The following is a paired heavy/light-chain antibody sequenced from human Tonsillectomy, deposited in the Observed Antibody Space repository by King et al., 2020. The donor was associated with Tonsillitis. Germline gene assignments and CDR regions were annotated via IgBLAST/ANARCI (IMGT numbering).Heavy chain of an antibody. CDR2: IIPIFDTR. Sequence: QVQLVQSGAEVKPPGSSVQVSCKASGGTFASYATSWVRQAPGQGLEWMAGIIPIFDTRHYGQNFKGRVSVSVDDSTGTAYMELSSLTSADTAIYYCTGGTYSYDTSGHYGWDLDYWGQGTLVTVSS. CDR3: TGGTYSYDTSGHYGWDLDY. V-gene: IGHV1-69*01. CDR1: GGTFASYA. J-gene: IGHJ4*02. D-gene: IGHD3-22*01.
Light chain of an antibody. CDR3: LQHDVYPPT. V-gene: IGKV1-17*02. Sequence: DIQMTQSPSSLSASVGDRVTITCRASQGIRNDLGWYQHKPGKAPKRLIFGASSLQSGVPSRFSGSGSGTEFTLTISNLQPEDFATYYCLQHDVYPPTFGGGTKVEIK. CDR2: GAS. J-gene: IGKJ4*01. CDR1: QGIRND.